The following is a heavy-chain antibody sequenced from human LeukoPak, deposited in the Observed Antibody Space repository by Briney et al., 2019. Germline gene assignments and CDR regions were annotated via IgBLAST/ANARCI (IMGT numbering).Heavy chain of an antibody. CDR3: ATDYITIFGVVTSVYAFDI. D-gene: IGHD3-3*01. Sequence: GESLRLSCAASGFTFSSYSMNWVRQAPGKGLEWVSSISSSSSYIYYADSVKGRFTISRDNAKNSLYLQMNSLRAEDTAVYYCATDYITIFGVVTSVYAFDIWGQGTMVTVSS. CDR2: ISSSSSYI. CDR1: GFTFSSYS. J-gene: IGHJ3*02. V-gene: IGHV3-21*01.